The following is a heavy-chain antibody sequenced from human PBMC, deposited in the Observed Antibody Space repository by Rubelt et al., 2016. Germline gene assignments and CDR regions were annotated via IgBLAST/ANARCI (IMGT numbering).Heavy chain of an antibody. CDR3: AKDRKETCSGGSCYSGYYFDY. CDR2: IRYDGSNK. V-gene: IGHV3-30*02. Sequence: GQLVESGGGVVQPGGSLRLSCAASGFTFSSYGMHWVRQAPGKGLEWVAFIRYDGSNKYYADSVKGRFTISRDNSKNTLYLQMNSLRAEDTAVYYCAKDRKETCSGGSCYSGYYFDYWGQGTLVTVSS. J-gene: IGHJ4*02. D-gene: IGHD2-15*01. CDR1: GFTFSSYG.